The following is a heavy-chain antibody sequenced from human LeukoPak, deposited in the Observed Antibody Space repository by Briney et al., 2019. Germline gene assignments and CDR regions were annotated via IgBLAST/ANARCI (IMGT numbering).Heavy chain of an antibody. D-gene: IGHD2-15*01. Sequence: GGSLRLSCAASGFTFNSYAMHWVRQAPGKGLEWVAVISYDGSNEYYADSVKGRFTISRDYSKNTLYLQMNSLRAEDTAVYYCAKGYCSSGTCYCQLDYWGQGTLVTVSS. CDR1: GFTFNSYA. V-gene: IGHV3-30-3*01. CDR2: ISYDGSNE. J-gene: IGHJ4*02. CDR3: AKGYCSSGTCYCQLDY.